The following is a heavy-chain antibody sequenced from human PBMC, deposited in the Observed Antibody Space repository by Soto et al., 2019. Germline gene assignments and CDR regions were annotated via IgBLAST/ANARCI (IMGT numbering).Heavy chain of an antibody. V-gene: IGHV4-59*01. Sequence: SETLSLTCSVSGASISSYYWSWIRQPPGKGLEYIGYIYYSGGSTNYNPSLKNRVTISVDTSKNQFSLKLSSVTAADAAVYFCARLRYYGSGSLKGSRNWFGPWGQGTLVTVSS. D-gene: IGHD3-10*01. J-gene: IGHJ5*02. CDR2: IYYSGGST. CDR3: ARLRYYGSGSLKGSRNWFGP. CDR1: GASISSYY.